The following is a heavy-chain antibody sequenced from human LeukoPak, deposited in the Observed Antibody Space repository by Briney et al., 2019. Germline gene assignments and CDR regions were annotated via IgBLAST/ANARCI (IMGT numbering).Heavy chain of an antibody. V-gene: IGHV3-30*18. CDR3: AKAPIAYDFWSGYYSY. CDR1: GFTFSSYG. J-gene: IGHJ4*02. D-gene: IGHD3-3*01. CDR2: ISYDGSNK. Sequence: PGGSLRLSCAASGFTFSSYGMHWVRQAPGKGLEWVAVISYDGSNKYYADSVKGRFTSSRDNSKNTLYLQMNSLRAEDTAVYYCAKAPIAYDFWSGYYSYWGQGTLVTVSS.